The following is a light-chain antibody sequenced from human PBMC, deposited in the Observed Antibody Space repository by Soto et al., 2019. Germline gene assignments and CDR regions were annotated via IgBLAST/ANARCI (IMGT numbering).Light chain of an antibody. V-gene: IGKV3-20*01. CDR3: QQYGRSPFT. J-gene: IGKJ3*01. Sequence: EMGMTQSPGTLSLSPGETATLSCRASQSVSSNYVAWFHQKPGQAPRLLVYGAFSRATGVPDRFSASGYATYLTRTTSTLVPEEFAVYYCQQYGRSPFTFGPGTKVFVK. CDR1: QSVSSNY. CDR2: GAF.